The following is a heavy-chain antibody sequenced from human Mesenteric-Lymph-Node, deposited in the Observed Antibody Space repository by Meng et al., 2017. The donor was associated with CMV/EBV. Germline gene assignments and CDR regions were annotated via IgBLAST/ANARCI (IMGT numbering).Heavy chain of an antibody. D-gene: IGHD6-13*01. CDR3: ARGAIGASGTGLLDY. CDR1: NDYISSYY. Sequence: SETLSLTCTVSNDYISSYYWTWIRQPPGKGLEWIGCIYHSGSTNYNPSLKSRVTMSIDTSKKQFSLKLTSVTAADTAVYYCARGAIGASGTGLLDYWGQGMLVTVSS. CDR2: IYHSGST. V-gene: IGHV4-59*01. J-gene: IGHJ4*02.